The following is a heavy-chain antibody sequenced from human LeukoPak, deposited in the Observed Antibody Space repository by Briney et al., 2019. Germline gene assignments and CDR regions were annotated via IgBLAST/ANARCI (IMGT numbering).Heavy chain of an antibody. J-gene: IGHJ3*02. D-gene: IGHD1-26*01. CDR1: TGSISSYY. Sequence: SETLSLTCTVSTGSISSYYWSWIRQPPGKTLEWIGYIYYSGSANYNPSLKSRVTISVDTSKNQFSLKLTSVTAADTAVYYCARHWASSESPYSFDIWGQGTMVTVSS. V-gene: IGHV4-59*08. CDR3: ARHWASSESPYSFDI. CDR2: IYYSGSA.